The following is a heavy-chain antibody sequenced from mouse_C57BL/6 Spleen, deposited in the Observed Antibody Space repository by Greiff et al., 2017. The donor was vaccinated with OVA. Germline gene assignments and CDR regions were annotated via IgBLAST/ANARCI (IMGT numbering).Heavy chain of an antibody. CDR2: INPNNGGT. D-gene: IGHD1-1*01. V-gene: IGHV1-26*01. J-gene: IGHJ2*01. CDR1: GYTFTDYY. CDR3: ASLYYYGSSYGFDY. Sequence: VQLQQSGPELVKPGASVKISCKASGYTFTDYYMNWVKQSHGKSLEWIGDINPNNGGTSYNQKFKGKATLTVDKSSSTAYMELRSLTSEDSAVYYCASLYYYGSSYGFDYWGQGTTLTVSS.